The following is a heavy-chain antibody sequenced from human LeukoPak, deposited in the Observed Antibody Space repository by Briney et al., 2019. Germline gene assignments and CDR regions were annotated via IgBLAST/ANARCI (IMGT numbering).Heavy chain of an antibody. CDR2: ISYDGSNN. J-gene: IGHJ6*02. CDR1: GFTFISYG. CDR3: ARLDVDRYYYYGMDV. Sequence: GALRLSCSASGFTFISYGMHWVRRAPGKGGEGGAVISYDGSNNYYADSVKGRFTISRDNSNNTLYLQMNSMRAEDTAVYYCARLDVDRYYYYGMDVWGQGTTVTVSS. V-gene: IGHV3-30*03. D-gene: IGHD5-24*01.